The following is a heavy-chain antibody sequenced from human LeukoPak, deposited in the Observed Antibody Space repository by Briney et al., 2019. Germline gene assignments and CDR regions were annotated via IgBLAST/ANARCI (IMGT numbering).Heavy chain of an antibody. CDR3: AKYTTVTSNWSDP. CDR2: VYYSGTT. V-gene: IGHV4-59*08. D-gene: IGHD4-17*01. J-gene: IGHJ5*02. Sequence: SETLSLTCTVSGGALSDFYWGWIRQSPGKGLECIAYVYYSGTTYYNPSLKGRVSISVDTSTNQFSLRLNSVTAADTAVYYCAKYTTVTSNWSDPWGQGTLVTVSS. CDR1: GGALSDFY.